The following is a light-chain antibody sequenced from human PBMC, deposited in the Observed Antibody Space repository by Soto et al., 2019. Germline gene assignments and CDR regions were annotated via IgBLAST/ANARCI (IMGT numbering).Light chain of an antibody. V-gene: IGKV1-5*03. J-gene: IGKJ1*01. CDR2: KAS. CDR1: QSISSW. CDR3: QQHNSYSEA. Sequence: DIQMTHSPSTLSASVVDRVTITCRASQSISSWLAWYQQKPGKAPQLPIYKASTLKSGVPSRFSGSGSGTEFTLTISSLQPDDFATYYCQQHNSYSEAFGQGTKVDIK.